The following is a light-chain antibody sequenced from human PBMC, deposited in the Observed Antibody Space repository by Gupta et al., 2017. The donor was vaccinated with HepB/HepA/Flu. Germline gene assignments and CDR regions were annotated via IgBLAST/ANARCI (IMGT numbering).Light chain of an antibody. CDR3: QQKYSGHPRYT. J-gene: IGKJ2*01. CDR2: GAS. V-gene: IGKV3-15*01. CDR1: QGIGGN. Sequence: EIIMTQSPPTLSVSPGARATLSCRASQGIGGNLAWYQQRPGHAPRLLIYGASTRATAIPASFSGSGGGTECNLTIISSQLEDSEVYYCQQKYSGHPRYTFGQGTKLEIK.